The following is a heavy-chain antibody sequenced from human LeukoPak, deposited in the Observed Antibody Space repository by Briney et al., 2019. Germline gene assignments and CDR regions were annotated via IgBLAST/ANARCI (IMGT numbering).Heavy chain of an antibody. D-gene: IGHD6-6*01. CDR2: IIPIFGTA. V-gene: IGHV1-69*05. CDR1: GYTYTNYG. CDR3: ARGIAARPLYYYYYMDV. J-gene: IGHJ6*03. Sequence: SVKVSCKASGYTYTNYGLSWVRQAPGQGLEWMGGIIPIFGTANYAQKFQGRVTITTDESTSTAYMELSSLRSEDTAVYYCARGIAARPLYYYYYMDVWGKGTTVTVSS.